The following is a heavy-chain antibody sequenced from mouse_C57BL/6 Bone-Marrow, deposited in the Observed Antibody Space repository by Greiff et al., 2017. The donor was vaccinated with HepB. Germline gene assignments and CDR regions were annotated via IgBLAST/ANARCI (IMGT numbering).Heavy chain of an antibody. D-gene: IGHD2-4*01. Sequence: EVKLQQSGPELVKPGASVKISCKASGYTFTDYYMNWVKQSHGKSLEWIGDINPNNGGTSYNQKLKGKATLTVDKSSSTAYMELRSLTSEDSAVYYCAKEGIYYDYDDAMDYWGQGTSVTVSS. CDR2: INPNNGGT. CDR3: AKEGIYYDYDDAMDY. V-gene: IGHV1-26*01. CDR1: GYTFTDYY. J-gene: IGHJ4*01.